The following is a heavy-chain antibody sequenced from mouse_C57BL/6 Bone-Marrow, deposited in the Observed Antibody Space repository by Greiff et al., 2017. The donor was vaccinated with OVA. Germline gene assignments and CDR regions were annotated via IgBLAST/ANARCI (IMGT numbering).Heavy chain of an antibody. D-gene: IGHD1-1*01. J-gene: IGHJ1*03. CDR2: IRNKANGYTT. CDR1: GFTFTDYY. Sequence: EVQLVESGGGLVQPGGSLSLSCAASGFTFTDYYMSWVRQPPGKALEWLGFIRNKANGYTTEYSASVKGRFTISRDNSQSILYLQMNALRAEDSATYYCARSSLYYGSSHWYFDVWGTGTTVTVSS. V-gene: IGHV7-3*01. CDR3: ARSSLYYGSSHWYFDV.